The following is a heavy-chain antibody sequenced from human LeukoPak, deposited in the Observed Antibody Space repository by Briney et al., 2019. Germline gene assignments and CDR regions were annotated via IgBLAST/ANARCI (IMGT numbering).Heavy chain of an antibody. J-gene: IGHJ6*02. CDR1: GGSFSGYY. Sequence: SETLSLTCAVYGGSFSGYYWSWIRQPPGKGLEWIGEINHSGSTNYNPSLKSRVTISVKTTTNQFSLKLSSMTAAATAVYYCARGNFGGKWLAASYCYSMDVWGQGTTVTVSS. CDR2: INHSGST. V-gene: IGHV4-34*01. CDR3: ARGNFGGKWLAASYCYSMDV. D-gene: IGHD6-19*01.